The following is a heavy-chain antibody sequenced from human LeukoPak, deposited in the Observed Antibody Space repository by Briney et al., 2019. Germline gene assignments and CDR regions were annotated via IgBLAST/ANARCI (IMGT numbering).Heavy chain of an antibody. V-gene: IGHV3-48*04. J-gene: IGHJ4*01. CDR3: ARDSKSYYDILTASIPSYYFDY. D-gene: IGHD3-9*01. CDR1: GFTFNNYN. Sequence: GGSLRLSCAASGFTFNNYNINWVRQAPGKGLEWVSYISSGSTTIYYADSVKGRFTISRDNAKNSLYLQMNSLRAEDTAVYFCARDSKSYYDILTASIPSYYFDYWGQGTLVTVSS. CDR2: ISSGSTTI.